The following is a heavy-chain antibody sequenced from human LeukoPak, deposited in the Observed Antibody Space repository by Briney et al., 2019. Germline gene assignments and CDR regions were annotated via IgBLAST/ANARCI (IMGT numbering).Heavy chain of an antibody. J-gene: IGHJ4*02. CDR3: ARQGDILTGYSLDY. V-gene: IGHV4-39*01. CDR2: IYYSGST. Sequence: SETLSLTCTVSGGSISSSSYYWGWIRQPPGEGLEWIGSIYYSGSTYYNPSLKSRVTISVDTSKNQFSLKLSSVTAADTAVYYCARQGDILTGYSLDYWGQGTLVTVSS. D-gene: IGHD3-9*01. CDR1: GGSISSSSYY.